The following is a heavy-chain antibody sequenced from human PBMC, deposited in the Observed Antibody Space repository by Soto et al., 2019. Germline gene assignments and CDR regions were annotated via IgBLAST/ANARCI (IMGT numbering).Heavy chain of an antibody. J-gene: IGHJ1*01. CDR1: GYTFTDYF. Sequence: GASVKVSCKASGYTFTDYFIHWVRQAPGQGLEWMARINPNTGATDSAQRFQGRVTMTRDSSINTAYMELSRLMSDDTALYYCAIDGDFWAAYSPKGGFTGLAHWG. CDR3: AIDGDFWAAYSPKGGFTGLAH. V-gene: IGHV1-2*06. CDR2: INPNTGAT. D-gene: IGHD3-3*01.